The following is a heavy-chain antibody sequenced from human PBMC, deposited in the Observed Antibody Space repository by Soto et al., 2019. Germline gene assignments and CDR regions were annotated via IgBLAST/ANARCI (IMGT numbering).Heavy chain of an antibody. CDR2: INQDGSER. CDR3: ARDGSSSWYSYYYSGMDV. CDR1: GFTFSSYW. D-gene: IGHD6-13*01. V-gene: IGHV3-7*05. Sequence: EVQLVESGGGLVQPGGSLRLSCAASGFTFSSYWMSWVRQAPGKGLEWVANINQDGSERFYVDYVKGRFTISRDNAKKSLYQQMNTLRVEDTAVYYCARDGSSSWYSYYYSGMDVWGQWTTVTVSS. J-gene: IGHJ6*02.